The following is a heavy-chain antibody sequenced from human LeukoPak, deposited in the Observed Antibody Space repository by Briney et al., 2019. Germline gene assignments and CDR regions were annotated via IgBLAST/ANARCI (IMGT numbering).Heavy chain of an antibody. CDR3: ARVRFLEWLLISSWFDP. D-gene: IGHD3-3*01. CDR1: GYTFTSYG. J-gene: IGHJ5*02. CDR2: ISAYNGNT. V-gene: IGHV1-18*01. Sequence: ASVKVSCKASGYTFTSYGISWVRQAPGQGLEWMGWISAYNGNTNYAQKLQGRVTMTTDTSTSTAYMELGSLRSDDTAVYYCARVRFLEWLLISSWFDPWGQGTLVTVSS.